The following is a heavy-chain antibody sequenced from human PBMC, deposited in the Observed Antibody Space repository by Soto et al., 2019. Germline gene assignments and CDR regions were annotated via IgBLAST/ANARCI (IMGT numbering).Heavy chain of an antibody. CDR2: IYYSGST. J-gene: IGHJ4*02. V-gene: IGHV4-59*01. Sequence: SETLSLTCTVSGGSISSYYWSWIRQPPGKGLEWIGYIYYSGSTNYNPSLKSRGTISVVTSKNQFSLKLSSVTAADTAVYYCARWGSYCSGGSCYSGFDYWGQGTLVTVPQ. D-gene: IGHD2-15*01. CDR3: ARWGSYCSGGSCYSGFDY. CDR1: GGSISSYY.